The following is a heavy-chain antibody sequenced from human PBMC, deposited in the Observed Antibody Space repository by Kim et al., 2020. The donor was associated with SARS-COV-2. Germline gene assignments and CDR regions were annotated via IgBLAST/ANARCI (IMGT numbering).Heavy chain of an antibody. V-gene: IGHV3-15*01. D-gene: IGHD2-15*01. CDR3: TTDPRYCSGGSCYPTYYYYYGMDV. J-gene: IGHJ6*02. CDR2: IKSKTDGGTT. CDR1: GFTFSNAW. Sequence: GGSLRLSCAASGFTFSNAWMSWVRQAPGKGLEWVGRIKSKTDGGTTDYAAPVKGRFTISRDDSKNTLYLQMNSLKTEDTAVYYCTTDPRYCSGGSCYPTYYYYYGMDVWGQGTTVTVSS.